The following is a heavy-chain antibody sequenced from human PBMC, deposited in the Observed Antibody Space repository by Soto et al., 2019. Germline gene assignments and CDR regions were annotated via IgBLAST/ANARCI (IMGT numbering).Heavy chain of an antibody. V-gene: IGHV3-11*06. Sequence: GGSLRLSCSASGFTFSDHYMSWIRQAPGKGPEWLSYISSSSTYTNYADSVKGRFTISRDNAKNSLYLQMNSLRAEDTALYYCAREFWSGPYTLNYGMDVWGQGTTVTVSS. CDR2: ISSSSTYT. J-gene: IGHJ6*02. CDR3: AREFWSGPYTLNYGMDV. D-gene: IGHD3-3*01. CDR1: GFTFSDHY.